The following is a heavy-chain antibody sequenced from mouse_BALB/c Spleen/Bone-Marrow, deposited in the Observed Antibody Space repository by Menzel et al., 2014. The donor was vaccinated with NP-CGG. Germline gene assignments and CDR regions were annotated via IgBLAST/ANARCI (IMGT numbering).Heavy chain of an antibody. V-gene: IGHV1-54*03. CDR3: ARSIAYYYGMDY. D-gene: IGHD2-10*02. Sequence: QVHVKQSGAELVRPGTSVKVSCKASGYAFTNYLIEWVKQRPGQGLEWIGVINPGSGGTNYNEKFKGKATLTADKSSSTANMQRSSLTSDDSAVYFCARSIAYYYGMDYWGQGTSVTVSS. CDR2: INPGSGGT. J-gene: IGHJ4*01. CDR1: GYAFTNYL.